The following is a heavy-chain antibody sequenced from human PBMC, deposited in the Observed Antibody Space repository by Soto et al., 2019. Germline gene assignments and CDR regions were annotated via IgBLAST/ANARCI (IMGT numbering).Heavy chain of an antibody. CDR2: ISAYNGNT. CDR1: GYPFTSYG. J-gene: IGHJ4*02. CDR3: ERSAPHYYGSGSYD. V-gene: IGHV1-18*01. D-gene: IGHD3-10*01. Sequence: GASVKVSCKVSGYPFTSYGISWVRHAPGQGLEWMGWISAYNGNTNYAQKLQGRVTMTTDTSTSTAYMELRSLRADDTAVYYRERSAPHYYGSGSYDWGQGTLVTVSS.